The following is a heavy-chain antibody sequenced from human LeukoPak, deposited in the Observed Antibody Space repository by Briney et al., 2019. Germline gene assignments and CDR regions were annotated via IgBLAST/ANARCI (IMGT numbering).Heavy chain of an antibody. CDR1: GFTFSSYG. J-gene: IGHJ4*02. Sequence: AGGSLRLSCAASGFTFSSYGMHWVRQAPGKGLEWVAFIRYDGSNKYYADSVKGRFTISRDNAKSSLYLQMNSLTAEDTAVYYCAREFEYSTSGAGYWGQGALVTVSS. V-gene: IGHV3-30*02. CDR2: IRYDGSNK. CDR3: AREFEYSTSGAGY. D-gene: IGHD6-6*01.